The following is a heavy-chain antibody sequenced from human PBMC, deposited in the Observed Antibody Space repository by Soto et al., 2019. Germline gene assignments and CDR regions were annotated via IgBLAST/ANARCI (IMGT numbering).Heavy chain of an antibody. V-gene: IGHV4-34*01. CDR3: ARGRYCSGGSCYPGNWFDP. Sequence: SETLSLTCAVYGGSFSGYYWSWIRQPPGKGLEWIGEINHSGSTNYNPSLKSRVTISVDTSKNQFSLKLSSVTAADTAVYYCARGRYCSGGSCYPGNWFDPWGQGTLVTVSS. J-gene: IGHJ5*02. D-gene: IGHD2-15*01. CDR1: GGSFSGYY. CDR2: INHSGST.